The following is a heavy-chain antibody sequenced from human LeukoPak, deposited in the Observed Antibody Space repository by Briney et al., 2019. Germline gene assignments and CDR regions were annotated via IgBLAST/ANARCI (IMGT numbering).Heavy chain of an antibody. CDR2: IGGRDSGT. CDR3: AKWGDYDILTGYYDSDY. J-gene: IGHJ4*02. D-gene: IGHD3-9*01. CDR1: GFIFSNYA. Sequence: PGGSLRLSCAASGFIFSNYAMSWVRQAPGKGLEWVSAIGGRDSGTYYADSERGRFTVSRDDPKNTLYLQMNTLRAEDTAVYYCAKWGDYDILTGYYDSDYWGQGTLVTVSS. V-gene: IGHV3-23*01.